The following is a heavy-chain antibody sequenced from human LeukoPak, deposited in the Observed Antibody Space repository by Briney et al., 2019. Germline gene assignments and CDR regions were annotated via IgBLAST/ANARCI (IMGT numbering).Heavy chain of an antibody. D-gene: IGHD2-2*01. CDR3: ARATHQYQLLNFDY. V-gene: IGHV4-59*01. CDR2: IYYSGST. Sequence: KPSETLSLTCTVSGGSISSYYWSWIRQPPGKGLEWIGYIYYSGSTNYNPSLKSRVTISVDTSKNQFSLKLSSVTAADTAVYYCARATHQYQLLNFDYWGQGTLVTVSS. CDR1: GGSISSYY. J-gene: IGHJ4*02.